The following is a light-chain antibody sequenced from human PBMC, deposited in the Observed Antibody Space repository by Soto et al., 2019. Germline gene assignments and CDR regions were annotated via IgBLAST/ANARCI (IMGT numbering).Light chain of an antibody. CDR2: GVN. Sequence: QSALTQPASVSGSPGQSITVSGTGSSSDFGDDKYVSWYQQQPGKGPNLLIYGVNSRPSGISNRFSGSKSGNTASLTISGLQVEDEAEYFCGSFTASDLWVFGGGTKLTVL. CDR1: SSDFGDDKY. V-gene: IGLV2-14*01. CDR3: GSFTASDLWV. J-gene: IGLJ3*02.